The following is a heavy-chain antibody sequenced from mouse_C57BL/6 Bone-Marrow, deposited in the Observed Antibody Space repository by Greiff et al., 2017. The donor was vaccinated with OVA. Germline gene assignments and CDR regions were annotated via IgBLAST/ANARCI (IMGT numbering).Heavy chain of an antibody. D-gene: IGHD1-1*01. V-gene: IGHV5-6*01. Sequence: EVKLVESGGDLVKPGGSLKLSCAASGFTFSSYGMSWVRQHPSTIRERVATLLPLVSYTYYPDSVKGRFTISRDNAKNTLYLQMSSLKSEDTAMYYCALYYYGSSPYGYFDVWGTGTTVTVSS. CDR3: ALYYYGSSPYGYFDV. CDR2: LLPLVSYT. J-gene: IGHJ1*03. CDR1: GFTFSSYG.